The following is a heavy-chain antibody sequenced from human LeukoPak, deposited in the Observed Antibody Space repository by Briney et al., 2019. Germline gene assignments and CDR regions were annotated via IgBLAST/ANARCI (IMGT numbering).Heavy chain of an antibody. CDR1: GFTFSDSG. J-gene: IGHJ4*02. V-gene: IGHV3-73*01. CDR3: TRYGDYPFDY. D-gene: IGHD2-21*01. Sequence: GGSLRLSCAASGFTFSDSGMHWVRQASGKGLEWVGRIRSKANSYATAYAASVKGRFTISRDDSKNTAYLQMNSLRAEDTAVYYCTRYGDYPFDYWGQGTLVTVSS. CDR2: IRSKANSYAT.